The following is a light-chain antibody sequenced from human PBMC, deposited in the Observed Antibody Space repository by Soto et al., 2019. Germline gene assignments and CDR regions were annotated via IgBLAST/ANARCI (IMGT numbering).Light chain of an antibody. Sequence: DIQMTQSPSSLSASVGDRFTITFLASQGIGNSLAWYQQQPGRVPKLLIYTASTLQSGVPSRFSGSGSGTDFTLTINNLQPEDVATYYCQKYNFAPLTFGGGTKVDIK. CDR3: QKYNFAPLT. CDR1: QGIGNS. J-gene: IGKJ4*01. CDR2: TAS. V-gene: IGKV1-27*01.